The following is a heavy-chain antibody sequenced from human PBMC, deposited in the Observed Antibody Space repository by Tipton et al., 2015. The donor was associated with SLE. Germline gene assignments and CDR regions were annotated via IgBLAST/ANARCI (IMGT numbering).Heavy chain of an antibody. V-gene: IGHV4-39*07. Sequence: TLSLTCTVSGGSISSSSYYWGWIRQPPGKGLEWIGSIYYSGSTYYNPSLKSRVTISVDTSKNQFSLKLSSVTAADTAVYSCARLRSTGVGNRGYPDNWGRGTLVTVSS. CDR3: ARLRSTGVGNRGYPDN. J-gene: IGHJ4*02. D-gene: IGHD3-22*01. CDR2: IYYSGST. CDR1: GGSISSSSYY.